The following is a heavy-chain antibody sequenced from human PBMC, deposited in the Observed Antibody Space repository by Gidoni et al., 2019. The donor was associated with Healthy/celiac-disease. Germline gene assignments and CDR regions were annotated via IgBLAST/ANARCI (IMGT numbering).Heavy chain of an antibody. CDR1: GFTFSSYG. CDR3: AKESDYYDSSGYYVRYFQH. V-gene: IGHV3-30*18. Sequence: QVQLVESGGGVVQPGRSLRLSCAASGFTFSSYGMHWVRQAPGKGLEWVAVIVYDGINKYYADSVKGRFTISRDNSKNTLYLQMNSLRAEDTAVYYCAKESDYYDSSGYYVRYFQHWGQGTLVTVSS. J-gene: IGHJ1*01. CDR2: IVYDGINK. D-gene: IGHD3-22*01.